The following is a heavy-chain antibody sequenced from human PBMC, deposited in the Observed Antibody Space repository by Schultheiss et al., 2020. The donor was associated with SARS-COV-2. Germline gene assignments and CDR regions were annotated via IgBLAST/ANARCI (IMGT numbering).Heavy chain of an antibody. Sequence: SVKVSCKASGGTFSSYTISWVRQAPGQGLEWMGRIIPILGIANYAQKFQGRVTITADKSTSTAYMELSSLRSEDMAVYYCARHGAGIAAALDYWGQGTLVTVSS. J-gene: IGHJ4*02. CDR3: ARHGAGIAAALDY. CDR2: IIPILGIA. V-gene: IGHV1-69*02. CDR1: GGTFSSYT. D-gene: IGHD6-13*01.